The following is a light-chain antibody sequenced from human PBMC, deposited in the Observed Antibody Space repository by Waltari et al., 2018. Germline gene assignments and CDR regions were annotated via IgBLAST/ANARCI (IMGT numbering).Light chain of an antibody. J-gene: IGLJ1*01. V-gene: IGLV1-40*01. CDR1: SSNIGAGHD. CDR2: GNN. Sequence: QSVLTQPPSVSGAPGQRVTISCTGSSSNIGAGHDVHWYQHLPGTAPQLLIYGNNNRPAGGPDRFSGSKAGTSASLGITGLQAEDEADYYCQSYDSSLGGSRVFGTGTKVTVL. CDR3: QSYDSSLGGSRV.